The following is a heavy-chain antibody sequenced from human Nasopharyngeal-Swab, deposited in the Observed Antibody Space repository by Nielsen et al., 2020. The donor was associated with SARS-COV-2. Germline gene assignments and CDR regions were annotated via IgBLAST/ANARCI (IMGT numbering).Heavy chain of an antibody. D-gene: IGHD2-15*01. CDR3: ARRKGSGGTCLGY. CDR2: MNPNSGNT. Sequence: ASVKVSCKASGYTFTGYYMHWVRQAPGQGLEWMGWMNPNSGNTAYAQRFQGRVTMTRNTSIDTAYMELTSLRSEDTAVYYCARRKGSGGTCLGYWGQGTLVTVSS. V-gene: IGHV1-8*02. CDR1: GYTFTGYY. J-gene: IGHJ4*02.